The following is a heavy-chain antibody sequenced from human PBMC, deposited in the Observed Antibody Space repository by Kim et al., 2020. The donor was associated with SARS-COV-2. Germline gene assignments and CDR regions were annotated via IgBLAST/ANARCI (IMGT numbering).Heavy chain of an antibody. D-gene: IGHD5-12*01. V-gene: IGHV4-31*02. J-gene: IGHJ4*02. Sequence: YNPSLKSRVTISVDTSKNQFSLKLSSVTAADTAVYYCARRPSHPWLHFDYWGQGTLVTVSS. CDR3: ARRPSHPWLHFDY.